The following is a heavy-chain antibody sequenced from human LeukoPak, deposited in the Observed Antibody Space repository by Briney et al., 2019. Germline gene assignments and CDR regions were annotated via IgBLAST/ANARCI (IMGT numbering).Heavy chain of an antibody. CDR2: ISGSGGST. V-gene: IGHV3-23*01. CDR1: GFTFSSYA. Sequence: GGSLRLSCAASGFTFSSYAMSWVRQAPGKGLDWVSGISGSGGSTYYADSVKGRFTISRDNSKNTLFLQVNSLRAEDTAVYFCAKTTTAWYGDDYWGQGTLVTVSS. D-gene: IGHD6-13*01. J-gene: IGHJ4*02. CDR3: AKTTTAWYGDDY.